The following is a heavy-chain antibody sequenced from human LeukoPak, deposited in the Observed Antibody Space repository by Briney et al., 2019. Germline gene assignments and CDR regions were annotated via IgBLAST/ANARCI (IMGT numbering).Heavy chain of an antibody. D-gene: IGHD5-24*01. CDR3: ASSKRWLPFDY. CDR1: GGSISSYY. J-gene: IGHJ4*02. Sequence: KSSETLSLTCTVSGGSISSYYWSWIRQPPGKGLEWIGYIYYSGSTNYNPSLKSRVTISVDTSKNQFSLKLSSVTAADTAVYYCASSKRWLPFDYWGQGTLVTVSS. V-gene: IGHV4-59*01. CDR2: IYYSGST.